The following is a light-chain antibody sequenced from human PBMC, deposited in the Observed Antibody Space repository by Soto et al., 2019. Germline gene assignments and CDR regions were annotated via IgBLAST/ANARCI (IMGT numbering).Light chain of an antibody. CDR1: SSNIGAGYD. V-gene: IGLV1-40*01. J-gene: IGLJ2*01. CDR2: VNN. Sequence: QSVLTQPPSVSGAPGQRVTISCTGSSSNIGAGYDIHWYQHLPGTAPKLLIYVNNDRPSGVPDRFSGSKSDTSASLAITGLQAEDEADYYCQSYDTSLGGHVVFGGGTKLTVL. CDR3: QSYDTSLGGHVV.